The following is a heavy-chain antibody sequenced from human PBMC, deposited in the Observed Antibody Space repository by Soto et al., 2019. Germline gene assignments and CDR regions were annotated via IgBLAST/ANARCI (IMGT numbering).Heavy chain of an antibody. CDR2: IKSQTDGGAT. Sequence: SLRLSCAASGFTFSYAWMDWVRQAPGKGLEWVGRIKSQTDGGATDYPAPVRDRFTISRDDSKNTLFLQMNSLKTEDTAVYYCTTEMRHSSGWYGAFDIWGQGTMVTVSS. J-gene: IGHJ3*02. V-gene: IGHV3-15*01. CDR1: GFTFSYAW. CDR3: TTEMRHSSGWYGAFDI. D-gene: IGHD6-19*01.